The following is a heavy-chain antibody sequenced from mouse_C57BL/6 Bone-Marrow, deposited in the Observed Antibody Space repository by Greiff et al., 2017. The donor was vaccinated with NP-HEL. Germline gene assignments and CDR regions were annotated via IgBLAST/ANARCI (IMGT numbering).Heavy chain of an antibody. D-gene: IGHD1-1*01. Sequence: DVKLVESGGGLVKPGGSLKLSCAASGFTFSDYGMHWVRQAPEKGLEWVAYISSGSSTIYYADTVKGRFTISRDNAKNTLFLQMTSLRSEDTAMYYCARLAYYYGSSPYFDYWGQGTTLTVSS. CDR2: ISSGSSTI. CDR1: GFTFSDYG. CDR3: ARLAYYYGSSPYFDY. J-gene: IGHJ2*01. V-gene: IGHV5-17*01.